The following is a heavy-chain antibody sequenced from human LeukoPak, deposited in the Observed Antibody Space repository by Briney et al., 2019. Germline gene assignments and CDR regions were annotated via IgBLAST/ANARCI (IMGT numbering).Heavy chain of an antibody. CDR3: ARLRRNSDSSGYYYYYYY. CDR2: ICVRSNYI. J-gene: IGHJ4*02. CDR1: GYTFSSFS. D-gene: IGHD3-22*01. Sequence: GGSLRLSCVASGYTFSSFSINWVRQAPGKGLEWVSSICVRSNYIYYADSVRGRFSRDDAGISLYLQMDSLRGDDTAVYYCARLRRNSDSSGYYYYYYYWGQGTLVTVSS. V-gene: IGHV3-21*01.